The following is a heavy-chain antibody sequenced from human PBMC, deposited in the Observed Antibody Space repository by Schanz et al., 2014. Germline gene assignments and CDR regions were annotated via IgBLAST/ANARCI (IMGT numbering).Heavy chain of an antibody. CDR1: GFSFNNYW. J-gene: IGHJ6*02. CDR2: IGSSSTTM. V-gene: IGHV3-48*02. D-gene: IGHD3-9*01. Sequence: EVRLVESGGDLVQPGGSLRLSCAASGFSFNNYWMTWFRQAPGMGLEWISYIGSSSTTMYYADSVKGRFTISRDNAKNSLYLQMNSLRDEDTAVYYCARDHPHRGVTGYYNDVWGQGTSVTVSS. CDR3: ARDHPHRGVTGYYNDV.